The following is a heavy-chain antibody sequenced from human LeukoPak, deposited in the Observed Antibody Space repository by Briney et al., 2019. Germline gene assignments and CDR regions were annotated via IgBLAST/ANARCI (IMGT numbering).Heavy chain of an antibody. CDR2: IYSGDSDT. V-gene: IGHV5-51*01. Sequence: GESLKISCKGSGYSFTSYWIAWVRQMPGKGLEWMGIIYSGDSDTRYNPSFRGQVTISVDKSIYTAYLQWDSLKASDTAMYYCAGREGFADSRNWFDPWGQGTLVTVSS. CDR3: AGREGFADSRNWFDP. J-gene: IGHJ5*02. CDR1: GYSFTSYW.